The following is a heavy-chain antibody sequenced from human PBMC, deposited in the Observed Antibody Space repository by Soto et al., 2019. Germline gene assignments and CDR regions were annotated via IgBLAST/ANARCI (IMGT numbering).Heavy chain of an antibody. J-gene: IGHJ6*02. Sequence: ASVKVSCKASGYTFTRSGISWVRQATGQGLEWMGWINPNSGGTNYAQKFQGWVTMTRDTSISTAYMELSRLRSDDTAVYYCARGPQYYYGMDVWGQGTTVTVSS. CDR1: GYTFTRSG. V-gene: IGHV1-2*04. CDR3: ARGPQYYYGMDV. CDR2: INPNSGGT.